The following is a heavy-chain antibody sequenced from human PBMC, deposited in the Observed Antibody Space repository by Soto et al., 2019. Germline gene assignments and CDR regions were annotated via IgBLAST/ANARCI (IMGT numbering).Heavy chain of an antibody. D-gene: IGHD1-1*01. CDR2: IYSSGKP. J-gene: IGHJ3*02. CDR1: NDSITSGRYY. V-gene: IGHV4-31*03. Sequence: QVQLQESGPGLVKPSQTLSLTCTVSNDSITSGRYYWSWIRQVPGKGLEWIGYIYSSGKPYYNPSLKGRISISLDASNNQFALTVTSVNVADSASYFCARGRLTIQQGFDTWGQGTRVTVSS. CDR3: ARGRLTIQQGFDT.